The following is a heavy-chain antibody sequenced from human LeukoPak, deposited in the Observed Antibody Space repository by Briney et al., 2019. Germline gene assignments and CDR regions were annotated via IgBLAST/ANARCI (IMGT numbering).Heavy chain of an antibody. CDR2: IYYTGTT. D-gene: IGHD5-24*01. J-gene: IGHJ4*02. V-gene: IGHV4-59*01. CDR1: GASINTYY. Sequence: SETLSLTCGVSGASINTYYWSWIRQSPGKGLEWIGFIYYTGTTDSNPPLKSRVTISVDTSKNQFSLKLKSVTAADTAVYYCARGRDGYSDWGQGTLVTVSS. CDR3: ARGRDGYSD.